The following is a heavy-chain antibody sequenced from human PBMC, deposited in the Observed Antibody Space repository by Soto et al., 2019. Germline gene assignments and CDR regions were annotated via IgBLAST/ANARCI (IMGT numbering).Heavy chain of an antibody. D-gene: IGHD2-2*01. CDR1: GGSISSHY. J-gene: IGHJ3*02. Sequence: QVQLQESGPGLVKPSETLSLTCKVSGGSISSHYWSWIRQPPGKGLEWIGYIYYSGSTNYNPSLKSRVTISVDTSKNQFSLNLSSVTAADTAVYFRARDDTSRRTFDIWGQGTMVTVSS. CDR3: ARDDTSRRTFDI. V-gene: IGHV4-59*11. CDR2: IYYSGST.